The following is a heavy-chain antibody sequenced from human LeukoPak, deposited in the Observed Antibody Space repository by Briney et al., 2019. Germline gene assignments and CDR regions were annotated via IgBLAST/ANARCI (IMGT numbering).Heavy chain of an antibody. D-gene: IGHD2-15*01. CDR3: ARDRRILYP. J-gene: IGHJ5*02. CDR2: IYYSGST. V-gene: IGHV4-59*01. CDR1: GGSISSYY. Sequence: SETLSLTCTVSGGSISSYYWSWIRQPPGKGLEWIGYIYYSGSTNYNPSLKSRVTISVDTSKNQFSLKLSSVTAADTAVYCCARDRRILYPWGQGTLVTVSS.